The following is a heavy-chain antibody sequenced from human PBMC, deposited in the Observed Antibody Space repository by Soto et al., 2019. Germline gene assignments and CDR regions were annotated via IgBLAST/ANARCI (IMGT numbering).Heavy chain of an antibody. J-gene: IGHJ6*02. CDR2: IWYDGSNK. CDR1: GFTFSSYG. D-gene: IGHD2-15*01. V-gene: IGHV3-33*01. CDR3: ASEYCSGGSCYYYGMDV. Sequence: QVQLVESGGGVVQPGRSLRLSCAASGFTFSSYGMHWVRQAPGKGLEWVAVIWYDGSNKYYADSVKGRFTISRDNSKNQLYLQMNSLRAEDTAVYYCASEYCSGGSCYYYGMDVWGQGTTVTVSS.